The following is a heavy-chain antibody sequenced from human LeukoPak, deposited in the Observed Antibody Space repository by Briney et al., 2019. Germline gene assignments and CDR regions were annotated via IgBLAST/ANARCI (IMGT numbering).Heavy chain of an antibody. CDR2: IYTSGTT. D-gene: IGHD2-2*01. V-gene: IGHV4-61*02. Sequence: PSETLSLTCTVSGGSISSGSYYWSWIRQPAGKGLEWIGRIYTSGTTNYNPSLKSRVTISVDTSKNQFSLKLSSVTAADTAVYYCARGEYCSSASCSSSRGDALDIWGQGTMVTVSS. J-gene: IGHJ3*02. CDR3: ARGEYCSSASCSSSRGDALDI. CDR1: GGSISSGSYY.